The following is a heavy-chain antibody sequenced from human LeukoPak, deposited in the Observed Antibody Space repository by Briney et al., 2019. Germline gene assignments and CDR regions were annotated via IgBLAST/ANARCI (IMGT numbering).Heavy chain of an antibody. V-gene: IGHV4-38-2*02. CDR2: IYRSGST. CDR1: GYPISSGYY. Sequence: PPETLSLTCTVSGYPISSGYYWVWIRQPPGKGLEWIGSIYRSGSTNYNPSLKSRVTISVDTSKNQFSLKLSSVTAADTAVYYCATSSGNYYYWGQGTLVTVSS. CDR3: ATSSGNYYY. D-gene: IGHD1-26*01. J-gene: IGHJ4*02.